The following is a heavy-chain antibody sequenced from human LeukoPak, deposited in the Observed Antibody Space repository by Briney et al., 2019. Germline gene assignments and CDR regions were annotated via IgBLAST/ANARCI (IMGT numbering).Heavy chain of an antibody. CDR1: GYTFTSYY. D-gene: IGHD3-16*02. J-gene: IGHJ6*02. Sequence: ASVKDSCKVSGYTFTSYYMHWVRQAPGQGLEWMGLINPSGGSTSYAQKFQGRVTMTRDTSTSTVYMELSSLRSEDTAVYYRARLMITFGGVIVPRILYGMDVWGQGTTVTVSS. V-gene: IGHV1-46*01. CDR2: INPSGGST. CDR3: ARLMITFGGVIVPRILYGMDV.